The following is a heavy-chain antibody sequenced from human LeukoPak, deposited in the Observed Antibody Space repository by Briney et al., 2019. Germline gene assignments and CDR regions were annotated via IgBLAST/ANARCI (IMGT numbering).Heavy chain of an antibody. D-gene: IGHD3-10*01. Sequence: SETLSLTCAVYGGSFSGYYWSWIRQPPGKGLEWIGEINHSGSTNYNPSLKSRVTISVDTSKNQFSLRLSSVTAADTAVYYCARGLRKYYYGSGSYYNLGYNWFDPWGQGTLVTVSS. V-gene: IGHV4-34*01. J-gene: IGHJ5*02. CDR2: INHSGST. CDR3: ARGLRKYYYGSGSYYNLGYNWFDP. CDR1: GGSFSGYY.